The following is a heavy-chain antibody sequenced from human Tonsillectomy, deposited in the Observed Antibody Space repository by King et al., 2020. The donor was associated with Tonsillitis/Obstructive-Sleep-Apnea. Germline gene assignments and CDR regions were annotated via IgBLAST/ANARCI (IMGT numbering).Heavy chain of an antibody. J-gene: IGHJ4*02. CDR2: INTNTGNP. CDR1: GYTFTSYA. V-gene: IGHV7-4-1*02. Sequence: QLVQSGSELKKPGASVKVSCKASGYTFTSYAMNWVRQAPGQGLEWMGWINTNTGNPTYAQGFTGRFVFSLDTSVSTAYLQISSLKAEDTAVYYCARGGGGEDFWSGYYFNLDYWGQGTLVTVSS. CDR3: ARGGGGEDFWSGYYFNLDY. D-gene: IGHD3-3*01.